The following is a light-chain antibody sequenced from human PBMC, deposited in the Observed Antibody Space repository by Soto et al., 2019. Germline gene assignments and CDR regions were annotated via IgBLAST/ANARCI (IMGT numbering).Light chain of an antibody. V-gene: IGLV2-11*01. CDR3: CSYAGSYTHYV. CDR1: SSDIGGYDF. J-gene: IGLJ1*01. Sequence: QSVLTQPRSVSGSPGQSVTISCTGTSSDIGGYDFVSWYQQHPGKAPKLIIYDVSRRPSGVPDRFSGSKSGNTASLTISGLQAEDEADYYCCSYAGSYTHYVFGTGTKVTVL. CDR2: DVS.